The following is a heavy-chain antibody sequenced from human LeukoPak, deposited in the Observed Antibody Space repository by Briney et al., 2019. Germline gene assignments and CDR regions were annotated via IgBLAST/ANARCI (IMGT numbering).Heavy chain of an antibody. D-gene: IGHD2-21*01. Sequence: SETLSLTCAVYGGSFSGYYWSWIRQPPGKGLEWIGEINHSGSTNYNPSLKSRVTISVDTSKNQFSLKLSSVTAADTAVYYCAGPKNMVIASPGGPRYWYFDLWGRGTWSLSPQ. CDR1: GGSFSGYY. V-gene: IGHV4-34*01. CDR3: AGPKNMVIASPGGPRYWYFDL. J-gene: IGHJ2*01. CDR2: INHSGST.